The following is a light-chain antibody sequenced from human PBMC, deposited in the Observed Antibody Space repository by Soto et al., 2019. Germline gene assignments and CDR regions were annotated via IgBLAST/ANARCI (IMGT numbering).Light chain of an antibody. J-gene: IGKJ2*01. CDR2: GAS. V-gene: IGKV3-15*01. Sequence: EIVMTQSPATLSVSPGERATLSCRASQSVSSNLAWYQQKPGQAPRPLIYGASTRATGIPATFSGSGSGTEFTLTISSLQSEDFAVYYCQQYNNWPPYSFGQGTKLEIK. CDR3: QQYNNWPPYS. CDR1: QSVSSN.